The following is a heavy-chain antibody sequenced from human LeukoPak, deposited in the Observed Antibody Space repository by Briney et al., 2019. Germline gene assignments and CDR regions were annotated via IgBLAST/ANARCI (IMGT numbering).Heavy chain of an antibody. V-gene: IGHV3-30*18. D-gene: IGHD6-19*01. Sequence: QPGGSLRLSCAASKFTFSNYAMSWVRQAPGKGLEWVAVVSYDGSNIYHAASVQGRFTISRDNSKNTLYLQMNSLRAEDTAVYYCAKSLDAQAVADPFDYWGQGTLVTVSS. CDR3: AKSLDAQAVADPFDY. CDR2: VSYDGSNI. J-gene: IGHJ4*02. CDR1: KFTFSNYA.